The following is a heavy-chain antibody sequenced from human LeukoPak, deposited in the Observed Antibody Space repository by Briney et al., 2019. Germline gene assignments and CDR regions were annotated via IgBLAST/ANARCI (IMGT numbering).Heavy chain of an antibody. CDR1: GDTVWSNSVT. V-gene: IGHV6-1*01. CDR2: TYYSCTCYN. D-gene: IGHD2-2*01. J-gene: IGHJ5*02. Sequence: SETLSLTCAVSGDTVWSNSVTWNWIRQSPSRGLEWLGRTYYSCTCYNDYAVSVRGRITVNPITSKNQYTLHLLSVTPEDAAVSDCERRLTQYDCFDPWGQGTLVTVSS. CDR3: ERRLTQYDCFDP.